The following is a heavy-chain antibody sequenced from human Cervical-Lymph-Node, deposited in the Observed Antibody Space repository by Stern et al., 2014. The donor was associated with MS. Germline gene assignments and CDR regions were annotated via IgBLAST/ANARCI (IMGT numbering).Heavy chain of an antibody. V-gene: IGHV4-59*01. CDR2: IYHSGSP. CDR1: DGSISNYY. CDR3: ARESNYGDYGLAY. J-gene: IGHJ4*02. D-gene: IGHD4-17*01. Sequence: ESGPGLVKPSETLSLTCTVSDGSISNYYWNWIRQPPGKGLEWIGYIYHSGSPNYNSSLKSRVTMSVDTSRNQFSLRLNSVTAADTAIYYCARESNYGDYGLAYWGPGTPVTVSS.